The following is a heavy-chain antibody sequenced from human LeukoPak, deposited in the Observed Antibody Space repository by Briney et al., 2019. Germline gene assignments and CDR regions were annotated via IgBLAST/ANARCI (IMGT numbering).Heavy chain of an antibody. J-gene: IGHJ3*02. Sequence: SDTLSLTCTVSGGSFSGCSYHWVWLRPPPGKGLEWIGSLYYSGSTYYNPSLKSRVTISVDTSKNQFALKLNSVTAANTAVHYCARYGLLRLSEINAFHIWGQGTMVTVSS. CDR2: LYYSGST. V-gene: IGHV4-39*06. CDR1: GGSFSGCSYH. D-gene: IGHD5-18*01. CDR3: ARYGLLRLSEINAFHI.